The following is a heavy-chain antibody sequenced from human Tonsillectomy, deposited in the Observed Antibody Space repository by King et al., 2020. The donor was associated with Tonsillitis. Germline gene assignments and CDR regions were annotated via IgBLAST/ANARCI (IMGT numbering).Heavy chain of an antibody. CDR3: TTFSPWRAY. CDR1: GFTFSNAW. V-gene: IGHV3-15*01. Sequence: QLVQSGGGLVKPGGSLRLSCAASGFTFSNAWMSWVRQAPGKGLEWVGRIKSKTEGGTTDYAAPVKGRFTISRDDSKNTLYLQMNSLKSEDKAVYYCTTFSPWRAYWGQGTLVTVSS. D-gene: IGHD5-12*01. J-gene: IGHJ4*02. CDR2: IKSKTEGGTT.